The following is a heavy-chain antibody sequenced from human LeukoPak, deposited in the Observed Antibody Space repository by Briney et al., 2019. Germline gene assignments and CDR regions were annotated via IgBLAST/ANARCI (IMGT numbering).Heavy chain of an antibody. CDR3: ARDLGIDYGSVDN. V-gene: IGHV3-48*04. J-gene: IGHJ4*02. Sequence: GGSLRLSCAASGFTFSSYSMNWVRQAPGKGLEWVSYISSSSTIYYADSVKGRFTIFRDNAKNSLYLQMNSLRAEDTAVYYCARDLGIDYGSVDNWGQGTLVTVSS. D-gene: IGHD3-10*01. CDR2: ISSSSTI. CDR1: GFTFSSYS.